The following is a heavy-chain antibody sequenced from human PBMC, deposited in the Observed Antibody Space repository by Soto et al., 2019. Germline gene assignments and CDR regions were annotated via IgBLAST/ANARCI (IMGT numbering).Heavy chain of an antibody. J-gene: IGHJ2*01. CDR2: IRSKANNYAT. D-gene: IGHD2-21*02. V-gene: IGHV3-73*02. Sequence: EVQLVESGGGLVQPGGSLKLSCAASGFTFSGSAMHWVRQASGKGLEWVGRIRSKANNYATAHAASGKGRFTISRDDSKNTSYLQMTSLKTEDTAVYYCTRHALQYCGGDCYLLPYFDLWGRGTLVTVSS. CDR3: TRHALQYCGGDCYLLPYFDL. CDR1: GFTFSGSA.